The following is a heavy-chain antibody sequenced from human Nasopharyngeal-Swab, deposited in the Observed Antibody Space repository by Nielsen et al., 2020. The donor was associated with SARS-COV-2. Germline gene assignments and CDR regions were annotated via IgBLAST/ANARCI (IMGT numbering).Heavy chain of an antibody. V-gene: IGHV3-7*01. Sequence: GESLKISCAASGFTFSNYWMSWVRQAPGEGLEWVANINQDGSEEYYVASVKGRFTISRDNAKKTLYLQMNSLRAEDTAVYYCTRTLSASYMDVWGKGTTVTVSS. CDR2: INQDGSEE. J-gene: IGHJ6*03. CDR1: GFTFSNYW. CDR3: TRTLSASYMDV.